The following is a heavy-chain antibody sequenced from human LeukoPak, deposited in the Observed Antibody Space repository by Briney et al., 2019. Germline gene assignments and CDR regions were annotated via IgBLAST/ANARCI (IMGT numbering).Heavy chain of an antibody. J-gene: IGHJ4*02. Sequence: SETLSLTCTVSGGSISSYYWSWIRQSPGKGLEWIGYVYYNSGSTHYNPSLESRVTISVDTSKNQFSLRLSSVTAADTAMYYCARRSPVPDHWGRGALVTVSS. CDR1: GGSISSYY. D-gene: IGHD3-10*01. CDR3: ARRSPVPDH. V-gene: IGHV4-59*01. CDR2: VYYNSGST.